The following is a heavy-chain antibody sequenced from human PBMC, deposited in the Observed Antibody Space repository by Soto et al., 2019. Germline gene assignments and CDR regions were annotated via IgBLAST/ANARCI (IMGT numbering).Heavy chain of an antibody. J-gene: IGHJ4*02. CDR2: ISYDGRNE. V-gene: IGHV3-30*18. D-gene: IGHD3-10*01. Sequence: QVQMVESGGGVAQPGGSLRLSCTVSGFTFSAFAMYWVRQAPGKGLEWVALISYDGRNEDYAESVRGRFTISRDNSKNPLYLDTNSLSAEDSAVYFCAKGVVREPAYFDDWGQGTLVTVSS. CDR1: GFTFSAFA. CDR3: AKGVVREPAYFDD.